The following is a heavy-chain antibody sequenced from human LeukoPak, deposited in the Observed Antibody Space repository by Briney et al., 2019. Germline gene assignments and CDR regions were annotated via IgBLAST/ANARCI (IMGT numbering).Heavy chain of an antibody. D-gene: IGHD2-21*02. CDR2: IKSDGSST. Sequence: GGSLRLSCAASGFAFSNYWMHWVRQAPGEALMWVSRIKSDGSSTTYADSVKGRFTISRDNAKNTLYLQMNSLRAEDTAVYYCSRDSLSSCGGDCYSGLDVWGQGTTVTVSS. CDR3: SRDSLSSCGGDCYSGLDV. J-gene: IGHJ6*02. CDR1: GFAFSNYW. V-gene: IGHV3-74*01.